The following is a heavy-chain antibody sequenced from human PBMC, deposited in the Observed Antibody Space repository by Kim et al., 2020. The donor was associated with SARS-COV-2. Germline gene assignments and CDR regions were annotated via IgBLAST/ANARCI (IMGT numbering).Heavy chain of an antibody. J-gene: IGHJ3*02. CDR1: GFTFSSYD. D-gene: IGHD6-13*01. Sequence: GGSLRLSCAASGFTFSSYDMHWVRQATGKGLEWVSAIGTAGDTYYPGSVKGRFTISRENAKNSLYLRAGDTAVYYCARGYSSSWYWAFDIWGQGTMVTVSS. CDR3: ARGYSSSWYWAFDI. CDR2: IGTAGDT. V-gene: IGHV3-13*01.